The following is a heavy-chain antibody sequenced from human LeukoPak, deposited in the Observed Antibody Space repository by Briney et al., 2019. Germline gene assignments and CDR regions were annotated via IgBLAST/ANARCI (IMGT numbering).Heavy chain of an antibody. CDR1: GFTFSSYA. V-gene: IGHV3-23*01. D-gene: IGHD6-13*01. J-gene: IGHJ5*02. CDR3: AKDLGIAAAEWFDP. CDR2: ISGSGGST. Sequence: GGSLRVSCAASGFTFSSYAMSWVRQAPGNGLDLVSAISGSGGSTYYADSVKGRFTISRDNSKNTLYLQMNSLRAEDTAVYYCAKDLGIAAAEWFDPWGQGTLVTVSS.